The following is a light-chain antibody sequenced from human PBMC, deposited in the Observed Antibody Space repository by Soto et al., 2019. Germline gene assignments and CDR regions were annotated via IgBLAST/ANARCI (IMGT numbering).Light chain of an antibody. Sequence: EVAMTQSPVTLSVSRGERTTLSCRASQTVSRNLAWYQQRPGQSPRRLIYKVSNRDSGVPDRFSGSRSGTDFTLKISRVEAEDVGVYYCVQGTHWPITFGQGTRLEIK. CDR2: KVS. CDR1: QTVSRN. CDR3: VQGTHWPIT. J-gene: IGKJ5*01. V-gene: IGKV2-30*01.